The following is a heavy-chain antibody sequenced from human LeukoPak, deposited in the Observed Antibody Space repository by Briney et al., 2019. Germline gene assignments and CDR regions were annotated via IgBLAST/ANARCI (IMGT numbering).Heavy chain of an antibody. D-gene: IGHD2-8*01. V-gene: IGHV4-34*01. CDR3: ASASPDIVLDY. CDR2: INHSGST. CDR1: GGSFSGYY. Sequence: SETLSLTCAVYGGSFSGYYWSWIRQPPGKGLEWIGEINHSGSTNYNPSLKSRVTISVDTSKNQFSLKLSSVTAADTAVYYCASASPDIVLDYWGQGTLVTVSS. J-gene: IGHJ4*02.